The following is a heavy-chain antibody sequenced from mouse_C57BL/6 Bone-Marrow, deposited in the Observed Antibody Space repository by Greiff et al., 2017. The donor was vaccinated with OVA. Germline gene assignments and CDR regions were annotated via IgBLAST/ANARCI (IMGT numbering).Heavy chain of an antibody. CDR2: IYPGSGST. CDR1: GYTFTRYD. V-gene: IGHV1-55*01. J-gene: IGHJ2*01. Sequence: QVQLQQSGPELVKPGASVKLSCKASGYTFTRYDITWVKQRPGQGLEWIGDIYPGSGSTKYNEKFKSKATLTVDTPYSTAYMELNRLHSEDSAVYYCAICESSYSGDYWGQGTTLTVSS. D-gene: IGHD2-12*01. CDR3: AICESSYSGDY.